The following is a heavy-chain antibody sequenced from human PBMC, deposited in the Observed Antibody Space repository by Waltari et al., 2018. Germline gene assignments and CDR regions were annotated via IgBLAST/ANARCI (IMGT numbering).Heavy chain of an antibody. J-gene: IGHJ4*02. CDR3: AKDACGNTYLDH. CDR1: GFSLGRFG. V-gene: IGHV3-33*06. CDR2: ICFGGGDT. Sequence: QVQLVESGGGVVQPGMSLRLSCAASGFSLGRFGMHWVRQAPGKGLEWVGLICFGGGDTFYADSVRGRFTISRDNSKNTLYLDINSLRLDDTAIYYCAKDACGNTYLDHWGQGTLVTVSS. D-gene: IGHD2-2*02.